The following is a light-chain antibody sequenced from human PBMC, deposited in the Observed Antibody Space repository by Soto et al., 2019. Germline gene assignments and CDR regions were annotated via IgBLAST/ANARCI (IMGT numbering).Light chain of an antibody. V-gene: IGLV2-14*01. CDR1: SSDVGGYNY. CDR2: EVS. Sequence: QSVLTQPASVSGSPGQSITISCTGTSSDVGGYNYVSWYQQHPGKAPKLMIYEVSNRPSGVSNRFSGSKSGNTASLTISGLQAEDEADYYGSSYTSSSTLVFGTGPKVTVL. J-gene: IGLJ1*01. CDR3: SSYTSSSTLV.